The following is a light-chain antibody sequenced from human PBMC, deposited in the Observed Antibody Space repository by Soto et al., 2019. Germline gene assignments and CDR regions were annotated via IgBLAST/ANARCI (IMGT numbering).Light chain of an antibody. CDR3: QQLNSYPWT. Sequence: DIQFTHSPSFLSASVGDRVTITCRSSQGISSYLAWYQQKPGKAPKLLIYAASTLQSGVPSRFSGSGSGTEFTLTISSLQPEDFATYYCQQLNSYPWTLGQGTKVDIK. CDR2: AAS. V-gene: IGKV1-9*01. CDR1: QGISSY. J-gene: IGKJ1*01.